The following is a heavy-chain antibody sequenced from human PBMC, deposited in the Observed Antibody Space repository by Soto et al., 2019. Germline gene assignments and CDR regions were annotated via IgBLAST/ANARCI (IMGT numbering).Heavy chain of an antibody. CDR1: GYTFTSYA. J-gene: IGHJ4*02. Sequence: QVQLVQSGAEEKKPGASVKVSCKASGYTFTSYAMHWVRQAPGQRLEGMGWINAGNGNTKYSQKFQGRVTITRDTSASTAYMELSSLRSEDTAVYYCARSIVVVTAIDYWGQGTLVTVSS. CDR3: ARSIVVVTAIDY. V-gene: IGHV1-3*05. D-gene: IGHD2-21*02. CDR2: INAGNGNT.